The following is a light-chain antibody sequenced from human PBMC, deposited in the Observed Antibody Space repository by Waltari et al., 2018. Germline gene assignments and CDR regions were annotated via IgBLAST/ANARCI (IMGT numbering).Light chain of an antibody. V-gene: IGKV3-11*01. Sequence: EIVLTQSPATLSLSPGERATLFCRASESVSNYLAWYQQIPGQAPRLLIYDASNRATGIPARFSGSGSGTDFTITISSREAEDFAVYYCQQRSNRLLSFGGGTKVEIK. CDR1: ESVSNY. CDR3: QQRSNRLLS. J-gene: IGKJ4*01. CDR2: DAS.